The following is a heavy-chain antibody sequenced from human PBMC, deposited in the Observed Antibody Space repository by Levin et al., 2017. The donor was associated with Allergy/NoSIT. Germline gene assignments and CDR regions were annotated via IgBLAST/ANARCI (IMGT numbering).Heavy chain of an antibody. D-gene: IGHD6-6*01. CDR2: IYYSGST. J-gene: IGHJ4*02. CDR1: GGSISSYY. V-gene: IGHV4-59*01. CDR3: ARGSSSPTHAYY. Sequence: GSLRLSCTVSGGSISSYYWSWIRQPPGKGLEWIGYIYYSGSTNYNPSLKSRVTISVDTSKNQFSLKLSSVTAADTAVYYCARGSSSPTHAYYWGQGTLVTVSS.